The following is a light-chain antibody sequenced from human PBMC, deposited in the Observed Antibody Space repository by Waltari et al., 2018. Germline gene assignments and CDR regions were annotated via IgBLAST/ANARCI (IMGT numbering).Light chain of an antibody. CDR2: DAT. Sequence: WYQPLPGNAPNRPIYDATSPPSGVSSCFSGSKAGNTASLTISGLQTEDQTNYYCNSYTTTNPLVFGGGTKLTV. CDR3: NSYTTTNPLV. J-gene: IGLJ2*01. V-gene: IGLV2-14*03.